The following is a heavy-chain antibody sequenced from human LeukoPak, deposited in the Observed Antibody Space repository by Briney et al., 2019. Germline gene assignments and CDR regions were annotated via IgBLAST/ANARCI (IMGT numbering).Heavy chain of an antibody. CDR3: VRRYGGYGDF. J-gene: IGHJ4*02. D-gene: IGHD4-17*01. CDR2: IDSSSTTI. V-gene: IGHV3-48*03. Sequence: QPGGSLRLSCAASGFTFSRYEMTWVRQALGKGLQWISYIDSSSTTIYNADSVKGRFIICRDNAKNSLYLQMDSLRADDTGVYYCVRRYGGYGDFWGQGSLVTVSS. CDR1: GFTFSRYE.